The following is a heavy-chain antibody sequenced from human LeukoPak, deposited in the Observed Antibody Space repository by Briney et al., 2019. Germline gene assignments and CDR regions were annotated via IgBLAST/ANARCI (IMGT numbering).Heavy chain of an antibody. V-gene: IGHV3-48*01. D-gene: IGHD5-18*01. Sequence: GGSLRLTCAASGFTFSSYSMNWVRQAPGKGLEWVSYISSSSSTIYYADSVKGRFTISRDNAKNSLYLQMNSLRADDTAVYFCARVGFSYGPAARKYAFDIWGQGTMVTVSS. J-gene: IGHJ3*02. CDR2: ISSSSSTI. CDR1: GFTFSSYS. CDR3: ARVGFSYGPAARKYAFDI.